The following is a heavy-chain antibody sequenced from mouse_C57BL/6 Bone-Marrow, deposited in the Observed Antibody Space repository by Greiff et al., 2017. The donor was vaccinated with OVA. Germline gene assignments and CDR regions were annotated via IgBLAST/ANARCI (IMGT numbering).Heavy chain of an antibody. Sequence: VQLQQSGPELVKPGASVKIPCKASGYTFTDYNMDWVKQSHGKSLEWIGDINPNNGGTIYNQKFKDKATLTADKSSSTAYMQLSSLTSEDSAVYYCASEGYGNYSGYWGQGTTLTVSS. V-gene: IGHV1-18*01. D-gene: IGHD2-10*02. CDR2: INPNNGGT. CDR3: ASEGYGNYSGY. J-gene: IGHJ2*01. CDR1: GYTFTDYN.